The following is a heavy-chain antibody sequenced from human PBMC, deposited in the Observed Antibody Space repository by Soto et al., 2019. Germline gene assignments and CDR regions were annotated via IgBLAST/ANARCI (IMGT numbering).Heavy chain of an antibody. CDR1: GYTFTSYG. D-gene: IGHD3-22*01. Sequence: ASVKVSCKASGYTFTSYGISWVRQAPGQGLEWMGWISAYNGNTNYAQKLQGRVTMTTDTSTSTAYMELRSLRSDDTAVYYCARDLEGYYYDSSGYPWFDPWGQGTLVT. J-gene: IGHJ5*02. CDR3: ARDLEGYYYDSSGYPWFDP. CDR2: ISAYNGNT. V-gene: IGHV1-18*01.